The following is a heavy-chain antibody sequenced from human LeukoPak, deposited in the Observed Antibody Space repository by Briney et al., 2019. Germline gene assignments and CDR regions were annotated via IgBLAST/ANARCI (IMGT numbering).Heavy chain of an antibody. CDR1: GYTFTSYY. CDR3: ARVLLGLGLGETPFDY. V-gene: IGHV1-46*01. J-gene: IGHJ4*02. CDR2: INPSGGST. Sequence: GASVKVSCKASGYTFTSYYMHWVRQAPGQGLEWMGIINPSGGSTSYAQKFQGRVTMTRDTSTSTVYMELSSLRSEDTAVYYCARVLLGLGLGETPFDYGGQGTLVTVPS. D-gene: IGHD3-16*01.